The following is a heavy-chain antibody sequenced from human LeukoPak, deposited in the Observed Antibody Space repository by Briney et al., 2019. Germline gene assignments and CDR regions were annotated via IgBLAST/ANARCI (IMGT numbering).Heavy chain of an antibody. V-gene: IGHV4-59*08. CDR1: GGFISSYY. D-gene: IGHD5-12*01. J-gene: IGHJ2*01. CDR2: IYYSGST. CDR3: ARRGAYSGNDLAWYFDL. Sequence: TETLSLTCTVSGGFISSYYWSWIRQPPGKGLEWIGYIYYSGSTSYNPSLKSRVTMSADTSKNQFSLRLSSVTAADTAVYYCARRGAYSGNDLAWYFDLWGRGTLVTVSS.